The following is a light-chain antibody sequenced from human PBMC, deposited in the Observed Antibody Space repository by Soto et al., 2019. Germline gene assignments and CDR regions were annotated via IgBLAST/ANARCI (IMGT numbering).Light chain of an antibody. V-gene: IGLV3-21*02. CDR3: QVWDISSDQYL. CDR2: DDG. Sequence: ELPQPPSVSVAPGQTARITCGGNNIESKSVHWYQQRPGQAPVLVLYDDGNRPSGIPERLSGSNSGSTATLTISSVEASDEADYFCQVWDISSDQYLFGPGTKVTVL. CDR1: NIESKS. J-gene: IGLJ1*01.